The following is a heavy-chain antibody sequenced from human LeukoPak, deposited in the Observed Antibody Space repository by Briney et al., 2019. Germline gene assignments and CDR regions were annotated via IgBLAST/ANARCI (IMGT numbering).Heavy chain of an antibody. V-gene: IGHV3-48*01. CDR3: ARAYYYGSGSYFDY. Sequence: GGSLRLSCAASGFTFDDYDMSWVRQAPGKGLEWVSYISSSSSTIYYADSVKGRFTISRDNAKNSLYLQMNSLRAEDTAVYYCARAYYYGSGSYFDYWGQGTLVTVSS. CDR2: ISSSSSTI. J-gene: IGHJ4*02. D-gene: IGHD3-10*01. CDR1: GFTFDDYD.